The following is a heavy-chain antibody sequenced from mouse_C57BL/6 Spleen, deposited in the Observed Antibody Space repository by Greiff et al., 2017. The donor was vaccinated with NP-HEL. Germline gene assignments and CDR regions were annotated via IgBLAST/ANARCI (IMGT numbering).Heavy chain of an antibody. CDR2: IRNKANNHAT. J-gene: IGHJ1*03. CDR3: TASYYSNYVWYFDV. D-gene: IGHD2-5*01. Sequence: EVMLVESGGGLVQPGGSMKLSCAASGFTFSDAWMDWVRQSPEKGLEWVAEIRNKANNHATYYAESVKGRFTISRDDSKSSVYLQMNSLRAEDTGIYYCTASYYSNYVWYFDVWGTGTTVTVSS. V-gene: IGHV6-6*01. CDR1: GFTFSDAW.